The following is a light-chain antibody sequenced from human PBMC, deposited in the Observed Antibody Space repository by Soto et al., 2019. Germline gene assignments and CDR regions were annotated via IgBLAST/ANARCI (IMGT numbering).Light chain of an antibody. CDR2: EVY. CDR3: ITYEGTNRV. V-gene: IGLV2-8*01. CDR1: NSDVGGYNY. Sequence: LTHPASASGAHGQSVTITCTGTNSDVGGYNYVSWYQQHPGPAPKLMIYEVYKRPSGVPDRFSGSKSGHTASITASGLRKEDEADDFPITYEGTNRVFATETKV. J-gene: IGLJ1*01.